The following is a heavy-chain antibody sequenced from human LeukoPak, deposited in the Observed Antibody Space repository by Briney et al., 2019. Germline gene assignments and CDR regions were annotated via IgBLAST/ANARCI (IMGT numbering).Heavy chain of an antibody. Sequence: SETLSLTCTVSGGSISSYYGSWIRQPPGKGLEWIGYIYYSGSTNYNPSLKSRVTISVDTSKNQFSLKLSSVTAADTAVYYCARATYYYDSSGYYSRGFLAFDIWGQGTMVTASS. J-gene: IGHJ3*02. D-gene: IGHD3-22*01. V-gene: IGHV4-59*01. CDR1: GGSISSYY. CDR3: ARATYYYDSSGYYSRGFLAFDI. CDR2: IYYSGST.